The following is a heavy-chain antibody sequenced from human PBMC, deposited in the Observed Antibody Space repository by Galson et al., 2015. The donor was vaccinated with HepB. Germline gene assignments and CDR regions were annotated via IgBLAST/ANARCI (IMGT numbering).Heavy chain of an antibody. V-gene: IGHV2-70*01. Sequence: PALVKPTQTLTLTCTFSGFSLSTSGMCVSWIRQPPGKALEWLALIDWEDDKYYSTSLKTRLTISIDTSKNQVVLTMTNMDPVDTATYYCTRLDYDSSGYYVDYWGQGTLATVSS. CDR2: IDWEDDK. CDR1: GFSLSTSGMC. J-gene: IGHJ4*02. CDR3: TRLDYDSSGYYVDY. D-gene: IGHD3-22*01.